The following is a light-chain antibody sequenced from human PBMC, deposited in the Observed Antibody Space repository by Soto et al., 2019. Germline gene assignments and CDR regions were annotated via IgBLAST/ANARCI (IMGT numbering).Light chain of an antibody. CDR3: QQYDNLPIT. V-gene: IGKV1-33*01. Sequence: IQLTQSPSSLSASVGDRVTITCQASQGISSYLAWYQQKPGKAPKLLIYDASNLETGVPSRFSGSGSGTDFTFTISSLQPEDIATYYCQQYDNLPITFGQGTRLEI. CDR1: QGISSY. CDR2: DAS. J-gene: IGKJ5*01.